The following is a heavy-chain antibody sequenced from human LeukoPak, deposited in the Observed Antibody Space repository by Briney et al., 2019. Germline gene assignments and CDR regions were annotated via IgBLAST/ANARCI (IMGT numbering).Heavy chain of an antibody. V-gene: IGHV4-61*02. CDR1: GGSISSDRFY. J-gene: IGHJ4*02. D-gene: IGHD3-16*01. CDR2: IKSSNT. Sequence: SETLSLTCTVSGGSISSDRFYWTWVRQPAGKGLEWIGRIKSSNTNYNPSLKSRVSISLDTSTNQFSLKLSSLTAADTAVYYCARVPDWTYVPDYWGQGTLVTVPS. CDR3: ARVPDWTYVPDY.